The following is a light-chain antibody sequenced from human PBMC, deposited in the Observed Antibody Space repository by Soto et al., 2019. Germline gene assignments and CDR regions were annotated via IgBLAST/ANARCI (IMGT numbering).Light chain of an antibody. CDR1: NSDVGIYDF. CDR3: ISYTSDDVRYV. V-gene: IGLV2-14*01. CDR2: EVS. J-gene: IGLJ1*01. Sequence: ALTQPASVSGTPGQSITISCTGSNSDVGIYDFVSWYQHHPGRAPKLIVSEVSHRPSGVSNRFSGSKSGNTASLTISGLQSEDEADYYCISYTSDDVRYVFGTGTKV.